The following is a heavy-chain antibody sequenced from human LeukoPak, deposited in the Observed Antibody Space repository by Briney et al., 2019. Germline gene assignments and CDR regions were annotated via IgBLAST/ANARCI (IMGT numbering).Heavy chain of an antibody. CDR3: ARVVAADVHLDP. D-gene: IGHD6-13*01. CDR1: GGSISSSNW. Sequence: SSETLSLTCAVSGGSISSSNWWSWVRQPPGKGLEWIGEIYHSGSTNYNPSLKSLVTISVDKSKNQFSLKLSSVTAADTAVYYCARVVAADVHLDPWGQGTLVTVSS. V-gene: IGHV4-4*02. CDR2: IYHSGST. J-gene: IGHJ5*02.